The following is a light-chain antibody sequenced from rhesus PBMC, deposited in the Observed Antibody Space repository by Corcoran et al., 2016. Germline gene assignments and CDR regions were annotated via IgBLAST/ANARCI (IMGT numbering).Light chain of an antibody. J-gene: IGKJ2*01. CDR3: LHYNSYPYS. V-gene: IGKV1-43*01. Sequence: DIQMTQSPSSLSASVGDRVTITCRPSQAINTYLNWYQQKLGNPPRRLIYAASTLESGVPSRFSGSGSGTHFTYTISSLQPEDIATYYCLHYNSYPYSFGQGTKVEIK. CDR2: AAS. CDR1: QAINTY.